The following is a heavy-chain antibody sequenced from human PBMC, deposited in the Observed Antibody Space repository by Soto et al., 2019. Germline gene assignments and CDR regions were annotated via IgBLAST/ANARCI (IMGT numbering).Heavy chain of an antibody. CDR1: GFTFSSYG. V-gene: IGHV3-33*01. CDR3: ARDSFMVRGVKGFDY. J-gene: IGHJ4*02. D-gene: IGHD3-10*01. CDR2: IWYDGSNK. Sequence: QVQLVESGGGVVQPGRSLRLSCAASGFTFSSYGMHWVRQAPGKGLEWVAVIWYDGSNKYYADSVKGRFTISRDNSKNTLYLQMNSLRAEDTAVYYCARDSFMVRGVKGFDYWGQGTLVTVSS.